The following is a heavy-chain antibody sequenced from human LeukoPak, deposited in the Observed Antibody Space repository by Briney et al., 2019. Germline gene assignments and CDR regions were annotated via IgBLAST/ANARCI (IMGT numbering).Heavy chain of an antibody. D-gene: IGHD3-22*01. Sequence: GGSLRLSCAASGFTFSSYWMSWVRQAPGKGLEWVANIKQDGSEKYYVDSVKGRFTISRDNAKNSLYLQMNSLRAEDTAVYYCARVRYYDSSGYCDYWGQGTLVTVSS. CDR1: GFTFSSYW. J-gene: IGHJ4*02. CDR3: ARVRYYDSSGYCDY. V-gene: IGHV3-7*01. CDR2: IKQDGSEK.